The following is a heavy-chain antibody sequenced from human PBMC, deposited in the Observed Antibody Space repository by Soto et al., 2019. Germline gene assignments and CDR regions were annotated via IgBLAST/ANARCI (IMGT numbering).Heavy chain of an antibody. CDR2: MNPNSGNT. Sequence: ASVKVSCKASGYTFTGYDINWVRQATGQGLEWMGWMNPNSGNTGYAQKFQGRVTMTRNTSISTAYMELSSLRSEDTAVYYCARAHQDYDFWSGYLYYYGMDVWGQGTTVTVS. V-gene: IGHV1-8*01. CDR3: ARAHQDYDFWSGYLYYYGMDV. J-gene: IGHJ6*02. CDR1: GYTFTGYD. D-gene: IGHD3-3*01.